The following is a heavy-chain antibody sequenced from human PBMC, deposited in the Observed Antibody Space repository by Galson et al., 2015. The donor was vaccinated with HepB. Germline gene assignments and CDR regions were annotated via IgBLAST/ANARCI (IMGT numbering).Heavy chain of an antibody. D-gene: IGHD3-10*01. CDR2: IYPGDSDT. Sequence: QSGAEVKKPGESLKISCKGSGYSFTSYWIGWVRQMPGKGLEWMGIIYPGDSDTRYSPSFQGQVTISADKSISTAYLQWSSLKASDTAMYYCARHRPDNYYGSGSYPPVLAFDIWGQGTMVTVSS. J-gene: IGHJ3*02. CDR3: ARHRPDNYYGSGSYPPVLAFDI. V-gene: IGHV5-51*01. CDR1: GYSFTSYW.